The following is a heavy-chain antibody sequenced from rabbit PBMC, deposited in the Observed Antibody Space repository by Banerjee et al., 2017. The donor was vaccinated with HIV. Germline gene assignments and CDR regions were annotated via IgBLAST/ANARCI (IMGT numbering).Heavy chain of an antibody. Sequence: QEQLVESGGGLVQPGGSLKLSCKVSGFDFSSYGVNWVRQAPGKGLEWIGCIWASSGSTYYASWAKGRFTISKTSSTTVTLQMTSLTAADTATYFCARWSYSGDLGLWGPGTLVTVS. J-gene: IGHJ4*01. CDR3: ARWSYSGDLGL. D-gene: IGHD1-1*01. CDR1: GFDFSSYG. CDR2: IWASSGST. V-gene: IGHV1S45*01.